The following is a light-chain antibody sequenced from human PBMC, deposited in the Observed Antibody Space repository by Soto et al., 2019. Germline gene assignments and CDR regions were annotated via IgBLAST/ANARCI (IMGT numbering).Light chain of an antibody. CDR1: SSDVGGHNY. CDR2: EDT. V-gene: IGLV2-8*01. J-gene: IGLJ2*01. CDR3: SSYAGINTLV. Sequence: QSVLTQPPSASGSPGQSVTISCTGTSSDVGGHNYVSWYQQRPGKAPKLIIYEDTQRPAGVSDRFSGSKSGNTATLTVSGLKAEDEADYHGSSYAGINTLVFGGGTQLTV.